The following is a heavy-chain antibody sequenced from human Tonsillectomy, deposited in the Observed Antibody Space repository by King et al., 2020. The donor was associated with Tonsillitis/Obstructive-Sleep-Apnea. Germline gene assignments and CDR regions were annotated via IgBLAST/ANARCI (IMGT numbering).Heavy chain of an antibody. CDR1: GFIINNNY. V-gene: IGHV3-53*01. D-gene: IGHD3-9*01. Sequence: VQLVESGGGLIQPGGSLRLSCAASGFIINNNYMSWVRQTPGKGLEWVSVIYSDGSTYYADSVKGRFSISRDNSKNTLYLQMNSLRAEDTAVYYCAKGPGYRLGTDYEGYWGQGTLVTVSS. CDR2: IYSDGST. CDR3: AKGPGYRLGTDYEGY. J-gene: IGHJ4*02.